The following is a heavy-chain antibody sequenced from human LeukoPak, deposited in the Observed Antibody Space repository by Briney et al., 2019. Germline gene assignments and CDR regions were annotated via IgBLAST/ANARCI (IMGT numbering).Heavy chain of an antibody. Sequence: ASVKVSCKASGYTFTSYAISWVRQAPGQGLEWMGRIIPILGIANYAQKFQGRVTITADKSTSTAYMELSSLRSEDTAVYYCARGPPAVVPAATVWFDPWGQGTLVTVSS. CDR2: IIPILGIA. V-gene: IGHV1-69*04. D-gene: IGHD2-2*01. CDR3: ARGPPAVVPAATVWFDP. J-gene: IGHJ5*02. CDR1: GYTFTSYA.